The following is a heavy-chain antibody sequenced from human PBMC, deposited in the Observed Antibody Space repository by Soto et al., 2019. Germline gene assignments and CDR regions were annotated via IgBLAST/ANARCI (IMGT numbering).Heavy chain of an antibody. D-gene: IGHD1-26*01. Sequence: PPETLSLTCAVYGGSFSGYYWSWIRQPPGKGLEWIGEINHSGSTNYNPSLKSRVTISVDTSKNQFSLKLSSVTAADTAVYYCASDLVGATPHLDYWGQGTLVTVSS. V-gene: IGHV4-34*01. J-gene: IGHJ4*02. CDR3: ASDLVGATPHLDY. CDR2: INHSGST. CDR1: GGSFSGYY.